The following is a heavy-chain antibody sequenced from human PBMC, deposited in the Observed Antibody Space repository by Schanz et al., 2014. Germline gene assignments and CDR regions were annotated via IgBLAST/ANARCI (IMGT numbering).Heavy chain of an antibody. Sequence: QVQLQESGPGLVKPSETLSLTCTVSGGSISSFYWSWIRQPPGKGLEWIANIYYSGSTNYNPSLKSRVTISADTSKNQFSLKMRSVTAADTAVYYCARQMGRLSSSRGNYFDYWGQGTLVTVSS. D-gene: IGHD6-13*01. CDR1: GGSISSFY. CDR2: IYYSGST. J-gene: IGHJ4*02. CDR3: ARQMGRLSSSRGNYFDY. V-gene: IGHV4-59*01.